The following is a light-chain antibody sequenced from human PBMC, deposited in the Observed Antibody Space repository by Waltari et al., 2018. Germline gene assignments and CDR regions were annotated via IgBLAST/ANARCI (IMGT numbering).Light chain of an antibody. J-gene: IGLJ3*02. CDR3: SSYTTSRTLV. V-gene: IGLV2-14*01. CDR2: EVN. CDR1: NSDVGGWNF. Sequence: QSALTQPASVSGSPGQSITISCTGTNSDVGGWNFVSWYHQHPGKAPKLLIFEVNNRPSGIPDRFSASKSGNTASLTISGLQAEDEADYYCSSYTTSRTLVFGGGTRLTVL.